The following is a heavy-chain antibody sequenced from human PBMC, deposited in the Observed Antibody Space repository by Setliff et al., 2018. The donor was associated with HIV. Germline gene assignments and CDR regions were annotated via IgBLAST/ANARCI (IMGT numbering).Heavy chain of an antibody. CDR2: IIPILGVA. CDR3: VRGVQSPPHYSYYYMDV. Sequence: GASVKVSCKASRSTFNSHTINWVRQAPGQGLDWMGRIIPILGVANYAQRFQGKVTITADKSTSTAYMELTSLRFDDTAVYYCVRGVQSPPHYSYYYMDVWGEGTMVTVS. D-gene: IGHD3-3*01. J-gene: IGHJ6*03. CDR1: RSTFNSHT. V-gene: IGHV1-69*02.